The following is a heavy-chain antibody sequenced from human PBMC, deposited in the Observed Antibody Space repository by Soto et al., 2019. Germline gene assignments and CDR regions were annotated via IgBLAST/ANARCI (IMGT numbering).Heavy chain of an antibody. CDR2: TYYRSKWYN. J-gene: IGHJ5*02. V-gene: IGHV6-1*01. CDR1: GDSVSSNSVA. D-gene: IGHD3-16*02. CDR3: EKGGDIVGLFDP. Sequence: SRTLSLTCVISGDSVSSNSVAWNWIRQSPSRGLEWLGRTYYRSKWYNDYAVSVKSRITINPDTSKNQFSLQLNSVTPDDTAVYYCEKGGDIVGLFDPWGQGTLVTVSS.